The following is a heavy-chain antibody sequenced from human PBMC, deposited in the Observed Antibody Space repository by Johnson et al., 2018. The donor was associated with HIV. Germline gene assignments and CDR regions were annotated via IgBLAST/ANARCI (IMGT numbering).Heavy chain of an antibody. D-gene: IGHD2-8*01. CDR1: GFTFSDYY. V-gene: IGHV3-11*04. CDR2: ISSTGSTI. Sequence: QVQLVESGGGVVKPGGSLTLSCAASGFTFSDYYMHWLRQAPGKGLEWVSYISSTGSTIYYADSVKGRFTISRDNAKRSLYLQMSSLRAEETAVYYCARDSGYCTNGVCYYDAFDIWGQGTMVTVSA. CDR3: ARDSGYCTNGVCYYDAFDI. J-gene: IGHJ3*02.